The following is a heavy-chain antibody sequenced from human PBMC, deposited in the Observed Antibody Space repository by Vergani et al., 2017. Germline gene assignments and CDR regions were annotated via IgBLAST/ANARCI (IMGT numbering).Heavy chain of an antibody. J-gene: IGHJ6*03. V-gene: IGHV3-7*01. CDR3: ARDILARQYGYYYYYMDV. D-gene: IGHD4-17*01. Sequence: EVQLLESGGGLVQPGGSLRLSCAASGFTFSSYWMSWVRQAPGKGLEWVANIKQDGSEKYYVDSVKGRFTISRDNAKNSLYLQMNSLRAEDTAVYYCARDILARQYGYYYYYMDVWGKGPMFTVSS. CDR2: IKQDGSEK. CDR1: GFTFSSYW.